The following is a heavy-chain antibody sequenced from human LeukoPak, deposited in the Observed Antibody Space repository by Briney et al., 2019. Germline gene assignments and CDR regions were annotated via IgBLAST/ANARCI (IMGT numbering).Heavy chain of an antibody. J-gene: IGHJ4*02. V-gene: IGHV3-30*04. CDR3: ASSAQQWLSYFDY. CDR1: GFTFSSYA. D-gene: IGHD6-19*01. Sequence: GGSLRLSCAASGFTFSSYAMHWVRQAPGKGLEWVALIPYDGSNKYYADSVKGRFTVSRDNSKNTLSLQMNSLRAEDTAVYYCASSAQQWLSYFDYWGQGTLVTVSS. CDR2: IPYDGSNK.